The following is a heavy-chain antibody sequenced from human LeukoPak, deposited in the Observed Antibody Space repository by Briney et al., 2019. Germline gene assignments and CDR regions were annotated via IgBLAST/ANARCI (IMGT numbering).Heavy chain of an antibody. CDR3: AKDITPSYYDSSGYDY. V-gene: IGHV3-9*01. CDR2: ISWNSGSI. Sequence: GGSLRLSCAASGFNVKDNYMNWVRQAPGKGLEWVSGISWNSGSIGYADSVKGRFTISRDNAKNSLYLQMNSLRAEDTALYYCAKDITPSYYDSSGYDYWGQGTLVTVSS. CDR1: GFNVKDNY. D-gene: IGHD3-22*01. J-gene: IGHJ4*02.